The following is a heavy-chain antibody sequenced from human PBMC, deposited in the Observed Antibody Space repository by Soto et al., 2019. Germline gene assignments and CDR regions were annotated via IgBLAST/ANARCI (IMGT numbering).Heavy chain of an antibody. V-gene: IGHV3-23*01. CDR2: ISGSGGST. J-gene: IGHJ3*02. D-gene: IGHD6-19*01. CDR1: GFTFSSYA. CDR3: ARVRGVLRQWLVLYDAFDI. Sequence: GGSLRLSCAASGFTFSSYAMSWVRQAPGKGLEWVSAISGSGGSTYYADSVKGRFTISRDNAKNTLYLQMNSLRAEDTAVYYCARVRGVLRQWLVLYDAFDIWGQGTMVTVSS.